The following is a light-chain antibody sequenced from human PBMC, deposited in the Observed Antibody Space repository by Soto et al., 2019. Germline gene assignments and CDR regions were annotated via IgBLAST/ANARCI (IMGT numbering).Light chain of an antibody. Sequence: TVFAHSTGTLCLSTRERATLSCRASQAVSNNLAWYQHKPGQAPRLLIYGATSRATGIPDRFSGGGSGTDFTLTISRLEPEDFAVYYCQQISGYPLTFGGGTKVDMK. V-gene: IGKV3-20*01. CDR2: GAT. CDR1: QAVSNN. CDR3: QQISGYPLT. J-gene: IGKJ4*01.